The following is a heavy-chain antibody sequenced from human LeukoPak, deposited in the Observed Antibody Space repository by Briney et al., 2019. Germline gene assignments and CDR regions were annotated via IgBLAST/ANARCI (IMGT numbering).Heavy chain of an antibody. Sequence: GGSLRLSCTASGFTFSSYAMSWVRQAPEKGLERVSAISRSGGTTYDADAVKGRFTISRDNSKNTLYLQMNSLRAEDMAVYYCAAYASGSYYRSWFDPWGQGTLVTVSS. CDR3: AAYASGSYYRSWFDP. V-gene: IGHV3-23*01. D-gene: IGHD3-10*01. J-gene: IGHJ5*02. CDR1: GFTFSSYA. CDR2: ISRSGGTT.